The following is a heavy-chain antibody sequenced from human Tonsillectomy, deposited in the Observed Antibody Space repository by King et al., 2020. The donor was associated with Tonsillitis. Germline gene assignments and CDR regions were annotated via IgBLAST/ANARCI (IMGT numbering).Heavy chain of an antibody. CDR1: GYYFTSYW. V-gene: IGHV5-10-1*03. D-gene: IGHD4-17*01. J-gene: IGHJ6*02. Sequence: VQLVESGAEVKKPGESLRISCKGSGYYFTSYWISWVRQMPGKGLEWMGRIDPSDSYTKYNPSFQGHVTMSADKSISTAYLQWSSLKASDTAMYYCARLFPLDYGVADVWGQGTTVTVSS. CDR3: ARLFPLDYGVADV. CDR2: IDPSDSYT.